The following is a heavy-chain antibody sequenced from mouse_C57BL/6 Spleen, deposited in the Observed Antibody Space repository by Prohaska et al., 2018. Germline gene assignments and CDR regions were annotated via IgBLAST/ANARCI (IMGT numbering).Heavy chain of an antibody. Sequence: GAELVKPGASVKLSCKASGYTFTSYWMHWVKQRPGQGLEWIGMIHPNSGSTDYNEKFKSKATLTVDKSSSTAYMQLSSLTSEDSAVYYCAIYYGSSPYWYFDVWGTGTTVTVSS. V-gene: IGHV1-64*01. J-gene: IGHJ1*03. D-gene: IGHD1-1*01. CDR1: GYTFTSYW. CDR3: AIYYGSSPYWYFDV. CDR2: IHPNSGST.